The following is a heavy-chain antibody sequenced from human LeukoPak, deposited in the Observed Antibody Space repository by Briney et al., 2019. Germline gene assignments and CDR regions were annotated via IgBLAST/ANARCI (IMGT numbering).Heavy chain of an antibody. Sequence: SETLSLTCAVYGVSFSGYYWSWIRQPPGKGLEWIGEINHSGSTNYNPSPKSRVTISVYTSKNQFSLKLSSVTAADTAVYYCARGPGYCSSTSCLTRWFDPWGQGTLVTVSS. CDR2: INHSGST. V-gene: IGHV4-34*01. D-gene: IGHD2-2*01. CDR1: GVSFSGYY. CDR3: ARGPGYCSSTSCLTRWFDP. J-gene: IGHJ5*02.